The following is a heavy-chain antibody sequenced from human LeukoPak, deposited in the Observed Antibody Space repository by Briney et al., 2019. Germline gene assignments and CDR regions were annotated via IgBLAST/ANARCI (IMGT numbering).Heavy chain of an antibody. Sequence: PSETLSLTCAVYGGSFSGYYWSWIRQPPGKGLEGIGEINHSGSTNYNPSLKSRVTISVDTSKNQFSLKLSSVTAADTAVYYCARAGYCSGGSCRLLDYWGQGTLVTVSS. J-gene: IGHJ4*02. CDR1: GGSFSGYY. D-gene: IGHD2-15*01. V-gene: IGHV4-34*01. CDR2: INHSGST. CDR3: ARAGYCSGGSCRLLDY.